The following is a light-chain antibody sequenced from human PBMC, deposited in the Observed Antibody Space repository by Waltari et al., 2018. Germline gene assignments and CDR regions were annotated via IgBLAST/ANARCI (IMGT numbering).Light chain of an antibody. CDR2: WAS. CDR1: QSILYSSNNKNY. J-gene: IGKJ2*01. CDR3: QQYYSSPPT. Sequence: DIVMTQSPDYLAVSLGERATINCKSSQSILYSSNNKNYLAWYQQKPGQAPKLLIYWASPRESGVPDRFSGSGSGTDFTLTISSLQAEDVAVYHCQQYYSSPPTFGQGTKLEIK. V-gene: IGKV4-1*01.